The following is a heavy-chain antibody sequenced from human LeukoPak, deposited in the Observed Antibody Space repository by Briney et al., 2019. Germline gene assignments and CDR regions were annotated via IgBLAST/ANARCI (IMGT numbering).Heavy chain of an antibody. CDR2: INPISGGT. J-gene: IGHJ6*02. CDR1: GYSFNAYY. Sequence: ASVKVSCKASGYSFNAYYMHWVRQAPGQGLEWMGWINPISGGTTYSPDFQGRVTMTLDTPVTTAYMELSSLTSDDAAVYYCARYLIGMLGDYVDYGMDVWGQGTTVIVSS. D-gene: IGHD1-26*01. CDR3: ARYLIGMLGDYVDYGMDV. V-gene: IGHV1-2*02.